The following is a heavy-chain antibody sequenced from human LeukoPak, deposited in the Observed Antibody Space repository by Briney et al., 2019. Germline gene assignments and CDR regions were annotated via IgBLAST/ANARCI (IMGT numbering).Heavy chain of an antibody. CDR2: ITGSGTTI. CDR3: ARDEGYCTSTSCYAGWFDP. J-gene: IGHJ5*02. V-gene: IGHV3-48*04. D-gene: IGHD2-2*01. Sequence: GGSLRLSCAASGFTFSSYWMSWVRQAPGKGLEWVSYITGSGTTIYYADSVKGRFTMSRDNAKNSLSLQMNSLRAEDTAVYYCARDEGYCTSTSCYAGWFDPWGHGTLVTVSS. CDR1: GFTFSSYW.